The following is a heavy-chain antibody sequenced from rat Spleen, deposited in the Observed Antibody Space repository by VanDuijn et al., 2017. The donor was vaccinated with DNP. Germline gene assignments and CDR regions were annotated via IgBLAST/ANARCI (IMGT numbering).Heavy chain of an antibody. V-gene: IGHV5-31*01. CDR3: ARQDLGHRFAY. D-gene: IGHD4-6*01. CDR2: ITSAASSP. CDR1: GFIFSDFW. J-gene: IGHJ3*01. Sequence: EVQLVESGGGLVQPGGSLRLSCIASGFIFSDFWMTWVRQAPGKGLEWVASITSAASSPSYADSVKGRFTISIENAKSTLYLQMNSQRAEDTATYYCARQDLGHRFAYWCQGTLVTVSS.